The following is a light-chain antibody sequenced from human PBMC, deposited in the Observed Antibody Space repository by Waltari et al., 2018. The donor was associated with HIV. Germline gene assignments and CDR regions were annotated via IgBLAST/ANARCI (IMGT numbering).Light chain of an antibody. CDR1: SSDMSTYNR. V-gene: IGLV2-14*01. J-gene: IGLJ1*01. CDR2: EVG. Sequence: QSALTQPASVSGSPGQSITISCTDSSSDMSTYNRVSWYQQFPGKAPKLIIYEVGNRPAGFSNRFSGSKSGNTASLTIYGLQAEDEADYYCISYTTTNYYVFGPGTWVTVL. CDR3: ISYTTTNYYV.